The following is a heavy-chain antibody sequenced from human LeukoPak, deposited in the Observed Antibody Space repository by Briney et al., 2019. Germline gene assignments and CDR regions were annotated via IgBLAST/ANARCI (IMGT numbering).Heavy chain of an antibody. D-gene: IGHD4-17*01. V-gene: IGHV4-59*08. CDR3: ASLTTVTNAPFDY. CDR1: GGSISSLY. J-gene: IGHJ4*02. CDR2: IYYTGST. Sequence: SETLSLTCSVSGGSISSLYWSWIRQPPGKGLEWIGYIYYTGSTNYNPSLRGRVTISVDTSKNQFSLKLSSVTAADTAVYYCASLTTVTNAPFDYWGQGTLVTVSS.